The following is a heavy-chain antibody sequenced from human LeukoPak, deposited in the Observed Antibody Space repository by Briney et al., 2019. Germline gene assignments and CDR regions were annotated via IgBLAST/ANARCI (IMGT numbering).Heavy chain of an antibody. D-gene: IGHD4-17*01. J-gene: IGHJ4*02. CDR1: GYSFSNYW. V-gene: IGHV5-51*01. CDR3: ATHYGVDFDY. Sequence: GKSLKISCKGSGYSFSNYWIDWVRQMPGKGLEWMGIIYPGDSDTRYNPSFEGQVTISADKSISTVYLQWSSLQASDTAMYYCATHYGVDFDYWGQGTLVTVSS. CDR2: IYPGDSDT.